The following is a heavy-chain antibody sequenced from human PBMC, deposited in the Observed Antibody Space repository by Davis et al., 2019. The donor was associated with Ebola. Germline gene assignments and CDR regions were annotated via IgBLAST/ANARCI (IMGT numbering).Heavy chain of an antibody. D-gene: IGHD5-12*01. Sequence: GGSLRLSCAASGFTFSDYYMSWIRQAPGKGLEWVANIKQDGSEKQYVDSVKGRFTISRDNAKNSLYLQVSSLRAEDTAVYYCAKYIGRALDYWGQGTLVTVSS. CDR3: AKYIGRALDY. CDR1: GFTFSDYY. J-gene: IGHJ4*02. V-gene: IGHV3-7*01. CDR2: IKQDGSEK.